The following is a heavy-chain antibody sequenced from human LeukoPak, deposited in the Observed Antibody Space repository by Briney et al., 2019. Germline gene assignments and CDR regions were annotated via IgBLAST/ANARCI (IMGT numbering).Heavy chain of an antibody. CDR2: IYYSGST. J-gene: IGHJ4*02. CDR1: GGSISSYY. CDR3: ASTYYHDSSXYYIADY. V-gene: IGHV4-59*08. D-gene: IGHD3-22*01. Sequence: SETLSLTCTVSGGSISSYYWSWIRQPPVKGLEWIGYIYYSGSTNYNPSLKSRVTISVDTSKNQFSLKLSSVTAADTAVYYCASTYYHDSSXYYIADYWGQGTLVTVSS.